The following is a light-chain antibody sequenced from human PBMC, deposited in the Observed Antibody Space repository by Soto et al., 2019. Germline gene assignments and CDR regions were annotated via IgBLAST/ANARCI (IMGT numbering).Light chain of an antibody. Sequence: DIQMTQSPCSLSASLGDRVTLTCRASQGVSSYLGWYQQKAGKAPKLLISAASSMPTGIPERFSGSGSGTEFTLTISSLQPEDFATYYCQQHNSSPRTFGQGTRVEIK. CDR1: QGVSSY. CDR2: AAS. J-gene: IGKJ3*01. CDR3: QQHNSSPRT. V-gene: IGKV1-17*01.